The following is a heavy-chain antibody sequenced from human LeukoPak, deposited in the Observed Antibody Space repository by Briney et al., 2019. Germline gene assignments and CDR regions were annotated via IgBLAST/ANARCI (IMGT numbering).Heavy chain of an antibody. J-gene: IGHJ6*02. CDR1: GFTFSSYS. CDR3: ARGYSYGSYYAMDI. D-gene: IGHD5-18*01. CDR2: ISSSSSTI. Sequence: QPGGSLRLSCAVSGFTFSSYSMNWVRQAPGKGLEWVSYISSSSSTIYYADSVKGRFTISRDNAENSLCLQMNSLRAEDTAVYFCARGYSYGSYYAMDIWGQGTTVTV. V-gene: IGHV3-48*01.